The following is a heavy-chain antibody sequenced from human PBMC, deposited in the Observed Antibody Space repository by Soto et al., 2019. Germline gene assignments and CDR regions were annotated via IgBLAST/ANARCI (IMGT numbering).Heavy chain of an antibody. V-gene: IGHV1-69*02. CDR1: GDTFSFYS. CDR3: ATSYGSGYRAFDY. J-gene: IGHJ4*02. Sequence: QVQLVQSGAEVKRPGSSVKVSCKASGDTFSFYSINWVRQAPGLGLEWMGRVNPILSLSNYAQRFQGRVTMTEYKSTSTAYMVISSLRSEDTAIYYCATSYGSGYRAFDYWGQGAQVIVSS. CDR2: VNPILSLS. D-gene: IGHD3-10*01.